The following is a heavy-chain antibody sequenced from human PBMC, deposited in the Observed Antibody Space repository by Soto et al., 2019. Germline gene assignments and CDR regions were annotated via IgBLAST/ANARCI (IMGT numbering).Heavy chain of an antibody. CDR3: AKDRRRYYGSGSYDAFDI. CDR2: ISWDGGST. CDR1: GFTFDDYT. Sequence: GGSLRLSCAASGFTFDDYTMHWVRQAPGKGLEWVSLISWDGGSTYYADSVKGRFTISRDNSKNSLYLQMNSLRTEDTALYYCAKDRRRYYGSGSYDAFDIWGQGTMVTVSS. D-gene: IGHD3-10*01. J-gene: IGHJ3*02. V-gene: IGHV3-43*01.